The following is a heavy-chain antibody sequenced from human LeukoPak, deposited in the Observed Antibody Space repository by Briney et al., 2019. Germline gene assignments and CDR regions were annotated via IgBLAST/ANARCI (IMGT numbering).Heavy chain of an antibody. V-gene: IGHV4-59*12. J-gene: IGHJ4*02. Sequence: KPSETLSLTCTVSGGSISSYYWSWIRQPPGKGLEWIGYIYYSGGTNYNPSLKSRVTISVDTSKNHFSLNLNSVTAADTAIYYCAREDGSSGFDDFWGQGILVTVSS. CDR2: IYYSGGT. D-gene: IGHD3-22*01. CDR1: GGSISSYY. CDR3: AREDGSSGFDDF.